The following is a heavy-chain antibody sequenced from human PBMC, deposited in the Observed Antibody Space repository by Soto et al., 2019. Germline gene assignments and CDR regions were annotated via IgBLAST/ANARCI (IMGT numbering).Heavy chain of an antibody. J-gene: IGHJ4*02. CDR1: GIIFKTYT. CDR3: SRAGLGNYCGGDSCYSLDY. CDR2: ISYRGDTS. D-gene: IGHD2-15*01. V-gene: IGHV3-30*14. Sequence: QVQVVESGGGVVQPGESLRLSCVVAGIIFKTYTMHWVRQAPGKGLESVAAISYRGDTSYYADSVEGRFTVSRDNSKNTVYLQMTGLRTEDTALYYCSRAGLGNYCGGDSCYSLDYWGPGTLVTVSS.